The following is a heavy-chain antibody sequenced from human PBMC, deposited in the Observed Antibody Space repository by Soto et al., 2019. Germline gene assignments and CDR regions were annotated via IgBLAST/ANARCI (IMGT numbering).Heavy chain of an antibody. CDR2: ISAYNGNT. Sequence: APVKVSCKASGYTFTSYGISWVRQAPGQGLEWMGWISAYNGNTNYAQKLQGRVTMTTDTSTSTAYMELRSLRSDDTAVYYCAGDFGLAEVRGVRGYYYGMDVWGQGTTVTVSS. D-gene: IGHD3-10*01. CDR1: GYTFTSYG. CDR3: AGDFGLAEVRGVRGYYYGMDV. V-gene: IGHV1-18*01. J-gene: IGHJ6*02.